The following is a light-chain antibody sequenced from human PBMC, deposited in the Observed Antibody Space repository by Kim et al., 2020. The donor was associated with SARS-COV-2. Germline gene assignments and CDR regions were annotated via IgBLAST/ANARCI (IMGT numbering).Light chain of an antibody. Sequence: VTPGQTTSITCSGDKLGDKYACWYQQKPGQSPVLVIYQDSKRPSGIPERFSGSNSGNTATLTISGTQAMDEADYYCQAWDSSTAWVFGGGTQLTVL. J-gene: IGLJ2*01. CDR1: KLGDKY. CDR3: QAWDSSTAWV. CDR2: QDS. V-gene: IGLV3-1*01.